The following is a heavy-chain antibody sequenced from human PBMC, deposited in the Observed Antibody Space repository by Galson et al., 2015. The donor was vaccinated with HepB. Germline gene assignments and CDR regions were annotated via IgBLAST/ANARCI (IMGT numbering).Heavy chain of an antibody. J-gene: IGHJ6*02. CDR3: AKVLVGRDNYYYGMDV. CDR2: ISYDGSNK. V-gene: IGHV3-30*18. Sequence: SLRLSCAASGFTFSSYGMHWVRQAPGKGLEWVAVISYDGSNKYYADSVKGRFTISRDNSKNTLYLQMNSLRAEDTAVYYCAKVLVGRDNYYYGMDVWGQGTTVTVPS. CDR1: GFTFSSYG. D-gene: IGHD6-13*01.